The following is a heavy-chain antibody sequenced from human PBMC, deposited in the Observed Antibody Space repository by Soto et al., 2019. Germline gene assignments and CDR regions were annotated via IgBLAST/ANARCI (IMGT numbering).Heavy chain of an antibody. D-gene: IGHD3-10*01. CDR3: AKDQSITMVRGVIIASHYYYMDV. J-gene: IGHJ6*03. V-gene: IGHV3-23*01. Sequence: EVQLLESGGGLVQPGGSLRLSCAASGFTFSSYAMSWVRQAPGKGLEWVSAISGSGGSTYYADSVKGRFTISRDISKNTLYLQMNSLRAEDTAVYYCAKDQSITMVRGVIIASHYYYMDVWGKGTTVTVSS. CDR1: GFTFSSYA. CDR2: ISGSGGST.